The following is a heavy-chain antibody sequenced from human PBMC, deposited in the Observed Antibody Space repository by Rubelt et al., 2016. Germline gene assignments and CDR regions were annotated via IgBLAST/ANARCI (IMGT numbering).Heavy chain of an antibody. CDR3: ARGLGLGYSSSWFNWFDP. J-gene: IGHJ5*02. CDR2: INAGNGNT. CDR1: GYTFTSYA. V-gene: IGHV1-3*01. Sequence: QVQLVQSGAEVKKPGASVKVSCKASGYTFTSYAMHWVRQAPGQRLEWMGWINAGNGNTKYSQKFQGRVTITRDTAASTCYMELSSLRSEDTAVYYCARGLGLGYSSSWFNWFDPWGQGTLVTVSS. D-gene: IGHD6-13*01.